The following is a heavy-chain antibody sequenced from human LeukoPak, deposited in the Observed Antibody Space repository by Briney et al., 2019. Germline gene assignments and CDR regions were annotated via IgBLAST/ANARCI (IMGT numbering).Heavy chain of an antibody. J-gene: IGHJ4*02. CDR2: IRYDGSNK. CDR1: GFTFNTYA. V-gene: IGHV3-30*02. CDR3: AKEGGNY. Sequence: GGSLRLSCAASGFTFNTYAMHWVRQAPGKGLEWVAFIRYDGSNKYYADSVKGRFTISRDNSKNTLYLQMNSLRAEDTAVYYCAKEGGNYWGQGTLVTVSS.